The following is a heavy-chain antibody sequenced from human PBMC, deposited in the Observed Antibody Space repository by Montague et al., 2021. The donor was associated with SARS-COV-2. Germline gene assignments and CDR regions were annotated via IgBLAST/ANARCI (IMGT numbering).Heavy chain of an antibody. CDR2: IYYSGST. J-gene: IGHJ6*02. Sequence: TLSLTCTVSGGSISSSSYYWGWIRHPPGKGLEWIGSIYYSGSTXYNXSLKSRVTISVDTSKNQFSLKLSSVTAADTAVYYCARVGRQQLVRLSGMDVWGQGTTVTVSS. CDR1: GGSISSSSYY. V-gene: IGHV4-39*07. D-gene: IGHD6-13*01. CDR3: ARVGRQQLVRLSGMDV.